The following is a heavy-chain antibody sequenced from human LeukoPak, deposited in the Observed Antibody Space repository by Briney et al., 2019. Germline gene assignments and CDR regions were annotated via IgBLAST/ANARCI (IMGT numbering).Heavy chain of an antibody. CDR3: AKSRIVGAHCLDY. Sequence: VASVMVSCKASGYTFTGYYMHWVRQAPGQGLDWMGWINPNSGGTNYAQKFQGRVTMTRDTSISTAYMELSRLRSDDTAVYYCAKSRIVGAHCLDYWGQGTLVTVSS. CDR2: INPNSGGT. J-gene: IGHJ4*02. D-gene: IGHD1-26*01. V-gene: IGHV1-2*02. CDR1: GYTFTGYY.